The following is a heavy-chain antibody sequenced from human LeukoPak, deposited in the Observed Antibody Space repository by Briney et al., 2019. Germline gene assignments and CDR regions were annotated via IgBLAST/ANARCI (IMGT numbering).Heavy chain of an antibody. V-gene: IGHV4-59*01. CDR1: GDSISSYY. D-gene: IGHD3-10*01. CDR2: IYYSGST. CDR3: ARGSDYHGSK. J-gene: IGHJ4*02. Sequence: SETLSLTCTVSGDSISSYYWSWIRQPPGKGLEWIGYIYYSGSTNYNPSLKSRVTISVDTSKNQFSLKLSSVTAADTAVYYCARGSDYHGSKWGQGTLVIVSS.